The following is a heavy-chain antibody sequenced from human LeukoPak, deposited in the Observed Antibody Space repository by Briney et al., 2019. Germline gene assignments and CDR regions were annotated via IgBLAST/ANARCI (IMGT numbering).Heavy chain of an antibody. CDR3: ARHKDYYYSYMDV. CDR1: GGSISRGGYS. CDR2: FYYSGST. J-gene: IGHJ6*03. V-gene: IGHV4-30-2*03. Sequence: SETLSLTCAVSGGSISRGGYSWSWIRQPPGKGLEWIGYFYYSGSTYYNPSLTSRVTISVDTSKNQFSLKLSSVTAADTAVYYCARHKDYYYSYMDVWGKGTTVTISS.